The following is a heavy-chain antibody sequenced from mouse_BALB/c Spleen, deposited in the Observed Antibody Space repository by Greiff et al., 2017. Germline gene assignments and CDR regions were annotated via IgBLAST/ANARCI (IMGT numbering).Heavy chain of an antibody. Sequence: QVQLKQSGPELVKPGASVKMSCKASGYTFTSYYIHWVKQRPGQGLEWIGWIYPGDGSTKYNEKFKGKTTLTADKSSSTAYMLLSSLTSEDSAIYFCARGYDYDEGDYFDYWGQGTTLTVSS. J-gene: IGHJ2*01. D-gene: IGHD2-4*01. CDR1: GYTFTSYY. CDR2: IYPGDGST. CDR3: ARGYDYDEGDYFDY. V-gene: IGHV1S56*01.